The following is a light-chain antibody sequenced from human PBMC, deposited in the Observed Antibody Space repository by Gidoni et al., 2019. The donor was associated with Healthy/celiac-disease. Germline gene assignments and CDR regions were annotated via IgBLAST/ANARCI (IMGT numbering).Light chain of an antibody. CDR2: GAS. CDR1: QSVSSSY. V-gene: IGKV3-20*01. J-gene: IGKJ4*01. Sequence: EIVLTQSPGTLSLSPGERATLSCSASQSVSSSYLARYQQKPGQAPSLLIYGASSRATGIPDRCSGSGSGTDFTLTISRLEPEDFAVYYCQQYGSSPPLTFGGGTKVEIK. CDR3: QQYGSSPPLT.